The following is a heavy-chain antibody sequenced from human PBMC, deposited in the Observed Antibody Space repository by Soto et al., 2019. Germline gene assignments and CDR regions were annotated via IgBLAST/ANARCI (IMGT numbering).Heavy chain of an antibody. D-gene: IGHD6-19*01. CDR2: IYAGGSA. Sequence: SETLSLTCTVSGASISPGSYYWAWIRQPPGQGLEWLGTIYAGGSAYYNPSLNSRVTMSVDMSKNQLSLEVRSGTAADTAMYYCARKQWGTMSGTWVPGTLVTVSS. J-gene: IGHJ4*02. CDR1: GASISPGSYY. CDR3: ARKQWGTMSGT. V-gene: IGHV4-39*01.